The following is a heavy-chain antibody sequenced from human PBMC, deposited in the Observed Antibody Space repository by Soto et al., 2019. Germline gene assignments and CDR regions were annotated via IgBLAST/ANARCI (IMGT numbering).Heavy chain of an antibody. CDR3: ARGEIVVVVAAINNWLDP. J-gene: IGHJ5*02. Sequence: SETLSLTCTVSGGSISSSSYYWGWIRQPPGKGLEWIGSIYYSGSTYYNPSLKSRVTISVDTSKNQFSLKLSSVTAADTAVYYCARGEIVVVVAAINNWLDPWGQGTLVTVYS. CDR1: GGSISSSSYY. D-gene: IGHD2-15*01. V-gene: IGHV4-39*01. CDR2: IYYSGST.